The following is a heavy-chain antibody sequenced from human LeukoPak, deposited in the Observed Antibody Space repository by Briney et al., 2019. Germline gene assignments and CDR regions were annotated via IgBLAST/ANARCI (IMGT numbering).Heavy chain of an antibody. V-gene: IGHV3-30-3*01. CDR2: ISYDGSNK. Sequence: GRSLRLSCAASGFTFSSYAMHWVRQAPGKGLEWVAVISYDGSNKYYADSVKGRFTISRDNSKNTLYLQMTGLRAGDTAEYYCAKSLFTSATGTGRAFHIWGQGTMVTVSP. CDR1: GFTFSSYA. D-gene: IGHD1-1*01. J-gene: IGHJ3*02. CDR3: AKSLFTSATGTGRAFHI.